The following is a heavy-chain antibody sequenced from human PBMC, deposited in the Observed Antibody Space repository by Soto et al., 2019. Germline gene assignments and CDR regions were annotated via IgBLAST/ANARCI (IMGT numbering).Heavy chain of an antibody. Sequence: PGGSLRLSCAASGLTVSDNYMNWVRQAPGKGLEWVSIIHSGGSTNYADSVKGRFTVSRDKSKNTVYLQMNSLRAEDTALYYCARDPASGGDGFDIWGQGTMVTVSS. D-gene: IGHD3-10*01. CDR3: ARDPASGGDGFDI. CDR2: IHSGGST. V-gene: IGHV3-66*01. J-gene: IGHJ3*02. CDR1: GLTVSDNY.